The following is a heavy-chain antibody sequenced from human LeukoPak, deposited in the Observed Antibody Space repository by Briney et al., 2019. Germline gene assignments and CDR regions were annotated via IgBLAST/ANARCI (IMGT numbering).Heavy chain of an antibody. CDR2: IKRIIDGGTT. J-gene: IGHJ4*02. D-gene: IGHD4-17*01. Sequence: KPGGSLRLSCAASGFTFSTTWRNWVRQAPGRGLEWVGRIKRIIDGGTTDYAAPVKGRFTVSRDDSINTLYLQMSSLKTEDTAVYYCAAQGGSGDLRYWGQGTLVTVSS. V-gene: IGHV3-15*01. CDR3: AAQGGSGDLRY. CDR1: GFTFSTTW.